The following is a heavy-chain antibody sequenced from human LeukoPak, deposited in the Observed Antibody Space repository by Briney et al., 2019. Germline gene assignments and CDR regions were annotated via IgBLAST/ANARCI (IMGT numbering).Heavy chain of an antibody. CDR3: ARGPVAGDSWYNWFDP. D-gene: IGHD6-13*01. J-gene: IGHJ5*02. Sequence: GASVKVSCKTFNYTFTAYGINWVRQATGQGLEWMGWMNPNSGNTGYAQKFQGRVTITRNTSISTAYMELSSLRSEDTAVYYCARGPVAGDSWYNWFDPWGQGTLVTVSS. CDR2: MNPNSGNT. CDR1: NYTFTAYG. V-gene: IGHV1-8*03.